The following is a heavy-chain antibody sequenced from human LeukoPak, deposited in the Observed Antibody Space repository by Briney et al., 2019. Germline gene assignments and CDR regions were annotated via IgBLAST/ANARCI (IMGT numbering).Heavy chain of an antibody. CDR1: GGSFSGYY. CDR2: INHSGST. D-gene: IGHD3-22*01. V-gene: IGHV4-34*01. CDR3: ARRFYYDSSGYYSLDY. Sequence: SETLSLTCAVYGGSFSGYYWSWIRQPPGKGLEWIGEINHSGSTNYNPSLKSRVTISVDTSKNQFSLKLSSVTAADTAVYYYARRFYYDSSGYYSLDYWGQGTLVTVSS. J-gene: IGHJ4*02.